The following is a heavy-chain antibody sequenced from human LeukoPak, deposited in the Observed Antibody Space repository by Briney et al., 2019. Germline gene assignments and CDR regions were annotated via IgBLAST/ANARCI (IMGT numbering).Heavy chain of an antibody. D-gene: IGHD6-19*01. CDR2: LNPSSGST. J-gene: IGHJ4*02. CDR1: GYTFTAYY. CDR3: ARGFSSGWYNYFDY. Sequence: ASVKVSCKASGYTFTAYYMHWVRQAPGQGLEWMGVLNPSSGSTIYAQKFQGRVTLTRDTSTSTVYMELSSLRSGDTAMYYCARGFSSGWYNYFDYWGQGTLVTVSS. V-gene: IGHV1-46*01.